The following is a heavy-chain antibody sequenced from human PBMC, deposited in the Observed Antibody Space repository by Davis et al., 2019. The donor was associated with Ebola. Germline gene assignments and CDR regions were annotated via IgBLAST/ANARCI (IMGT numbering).Heavy chain of an antibody. CDR2: INPNSGGT. J-gene: IGHJ5*02. D-gene: IGHD2-15*01. V-gene: IGHV1-2*02. CDR3: ARAVGYCSGGSCYPGWFDP. Sequence: ASVKVSCKASGYTFTGYYMHWVRQAPGQGLEWMGWINPNSGGTNYAQKFQGRVTMTRDTSISTAYMELSRLRSDDTAVYYCARAVGYCSGGSCYPGWFDPWGQGTLVTVSS. CDR1: GYTFTGYY.